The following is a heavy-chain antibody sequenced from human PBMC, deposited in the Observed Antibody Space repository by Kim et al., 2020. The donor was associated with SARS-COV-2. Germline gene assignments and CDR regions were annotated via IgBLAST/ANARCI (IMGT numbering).Heavy chain of an antibody. V-gene: IGHV3-23*01. CDR3: AKYKHGGNSENDYFDY. Sequence: GGSLRLSCAASGFTFSSYAMSWVRQAPGKGLEWVSAISGSGGSTYYADSVKGRFTISRDNSKNTLYLQMNSLRAEDTAVYYCAKYKHGGNSENDYFDYWGQGTLVTVSS. CDR1: GFTFSSYA. J-gene: IGHJ4*02. D-gene: IGHD2-21*02. CDR2: ISGSGGST.